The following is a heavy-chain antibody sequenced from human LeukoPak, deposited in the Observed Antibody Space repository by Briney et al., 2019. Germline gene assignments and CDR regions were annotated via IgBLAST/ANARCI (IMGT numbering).Heavy chain of an antibody. CDR3: ARDMSAGGYGDLLLLSWPGNMDV. J-gene: IGHJ6*02. CDR1: GFTFSSYW. CDR2: IKQDGSEK. Sequence: PGGSLRLSCAPSGFTFSSYWMSWVRQAPGKGLEWVANIKQDGSEKYYVDSVKGRFTISRDNAKNSLYLQMNSLRAEDTAVYYCARDMSAGGYGDLLLLSWPGNMDVWGQGTTVTVSS. V-gene: IGHV3-7*01. D-gene: IGHD4-17*01.